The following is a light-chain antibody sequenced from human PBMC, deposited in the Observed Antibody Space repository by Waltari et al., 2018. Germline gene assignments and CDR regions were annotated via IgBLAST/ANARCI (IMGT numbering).Light chain of an antibody. J-gene: IGLJ1*01. Sequence: SYVLTQPPSVSVAPGETARITGGGNNIESKSVHWYRQRPGQAPVVVISYDNDRAAGIPERFSGSNSGNTATLTISRVEAGDEADYYCQVWDANTDPGVFGTGTEVTVL. CDR2: YDN. V-gene: IGLV3-21*01. CDR1: NIESKS. CDR3: QVWDANTDPGV.